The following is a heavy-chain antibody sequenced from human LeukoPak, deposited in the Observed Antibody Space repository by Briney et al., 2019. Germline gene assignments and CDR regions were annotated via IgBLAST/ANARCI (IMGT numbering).Heavy chain of an antibody. CDR1: GFIFDEYG. J-gene: IGHJ1*01. Sequence: GGSLRLSCAASGFIFDEYGMSWVRQAPGKGLEWVAGISLNGGSTGYADSVKGRFTISRDNAKNSLYLQMNSLRAEDTALYYCVRSITMFQYWGQGTLVTVSS. CDR2: ISLNGGST. CDR3: VRSITMFQY. V-gene: IGHV3-20*04. D-gene: IGHD3-10*01.